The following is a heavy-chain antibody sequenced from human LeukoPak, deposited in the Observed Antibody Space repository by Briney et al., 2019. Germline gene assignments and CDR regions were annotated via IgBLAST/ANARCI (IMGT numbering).Heavy chain of an antibody. CDR3: ARDLLGAYSSSAFDP. D-gene: IGHD6-6*01. CDR2: IYYSGST. J-gene: IGHJ5*02. Sequence: ASETLSLTCTVSGGSISSSSYYWGWIRQPPGKGLEWIGSIYYSGSTYYNPSLKSRVTISVDTSKNQFSLKLSSVTAADTAVYYCARDLLGAYSSSAFDPWGQGALVTVSS. V-gene: IGHV4-39*07. CDR1: GGSISSSSYY.